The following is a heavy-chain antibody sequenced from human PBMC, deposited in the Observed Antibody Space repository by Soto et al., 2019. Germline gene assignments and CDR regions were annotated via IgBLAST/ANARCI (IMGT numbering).Heavy chain of an antibody. CDR1: GFAFSSYA. Sequence: PGGSLRLSCAASGFAFSSYAMTWVRQAPGRGLEWVSAISTAVGATYYADSVKGRFTISRDDSKKTLYLQMDSLRAEDTAVYYCAKDRTAAARNFDYWGQGTLVTVSS. D-gene: IGHD6-25*01. V-gene: IGHV3-23*01. CDR3: AKDRTAAARNFDY. CDR2: ISTAVGAT. J-gene: IGHJ4*02.